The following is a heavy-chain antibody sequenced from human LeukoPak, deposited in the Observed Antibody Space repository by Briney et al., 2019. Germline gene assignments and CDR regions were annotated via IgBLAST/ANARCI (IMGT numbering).Heavy chain of an antibody. V-gene: IGHV3-48*03. CDR1: GFTFSSYE. J-gene: IGHJ4*02. CDR2: ISTSGSTK. CDR3: ARVRARGYSGYALSS. Sequence: GGSLRLSCAASGFTFSSYEMNWVRQAPGKGLEWVSYISTSGSTKYYADSVKGRFTISRDNAKNSLYLQMNSLRSEDTAVYYCARVRARGYSGYALSSWGQGTLVTVSS. D-gene: IGHD5-12*01.